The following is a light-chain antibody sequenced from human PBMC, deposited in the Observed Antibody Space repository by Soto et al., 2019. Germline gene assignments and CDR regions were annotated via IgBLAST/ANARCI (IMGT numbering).Light chain of an antibody. CDR2: DSS. CDR3: QERSGWPRA. CDR1: QSISRY. Sequence: EIVLTQSPATLSLSPGERATLSCRASQSISRYLAWYQQKPGQAPRLLIYDSSNSATGIPARFSGSGSGTDFTLTISSLAPEDFALYFCQERSGWPRAFGQGNKVEIK. V-gene: IGKV3-11*01. J-gene: IGKJ1*01.